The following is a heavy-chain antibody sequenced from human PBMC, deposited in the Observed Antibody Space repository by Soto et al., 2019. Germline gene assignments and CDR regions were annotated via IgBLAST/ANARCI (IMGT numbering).Heavy chain of an antibody. CDR2: ISYDGSNK. J-gene: IGHJ3*02. D-gene: IGHD2-15*01. CDR1: GFTFSSYG. CDR3: AKCFPGSCFLDAFDI. Sequence: QVQLVESGGGVVQPGRSLRLSCAASGFTFSSYGMHWVRQAPGKGLEWVAVISYDGSNKYYADSVKGRFTISRDNSKNTLYLQMNSLRAEDTAVDYCAKCFPGSCFLDAFDIWGQGTMVTVSS. V-gene: IGHV3-30*18.